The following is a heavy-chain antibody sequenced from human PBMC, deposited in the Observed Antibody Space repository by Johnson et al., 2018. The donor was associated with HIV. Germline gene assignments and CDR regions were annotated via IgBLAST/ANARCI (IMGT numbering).Heavy chain of an antibody. D-gene: IGHD1-26*01. V-gene: IGHV3-66*01. Sequence: VQLVEYGGGVVQPGGSLRLSCAASGFTFSSYAMSWVRQAPGKGLEWVSGIYSGGSTYYPDSVKGRFTISRDNSKNTLYRQMNSLRAEDTAVYYCASLGGSYSLDIWGQGTMVTVSS. CDR2: IYSGGST. CDR3: ASLGGSYSLDI. CDR1: GFTFSSYA. J-gene: IGHJ3*02.